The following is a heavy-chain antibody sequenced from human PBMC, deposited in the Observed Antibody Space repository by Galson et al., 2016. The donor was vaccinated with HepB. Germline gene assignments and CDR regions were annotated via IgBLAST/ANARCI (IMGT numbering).Heavy chain of an antibody. CDR3: ARDDYRVFGH. CDR2: INVDGSEE. D-gene: IGHD4-11*01. V-gene: IGHV3-7*05. J-gene: IGHJ4*02. Sequence: SLRLSCAGSGFTFSSYWMSWVRQAPGKGLEWVVNINVDGSEEYYVDSVRGRFTISRDNAKNSMYLQMNSLRVEDTAVYYCARDDYRVFGHWGQGTLVTVSS. CDR1: GFTFSSYW.